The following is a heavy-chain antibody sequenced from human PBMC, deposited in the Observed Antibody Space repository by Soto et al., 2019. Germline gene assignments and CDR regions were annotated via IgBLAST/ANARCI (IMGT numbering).Heavy chain of an antibody. CDR2: IHPDSSAI. J-gene: IGHJ5*02. D-gene: IGHD3-10*01. Sequence: SLRVSCAASGFTFSSYSINWVRQARGKGLEWLSYIHPDSSAIYYADSVKGRFTISRDNAKSSLYLRMNSLRAEDTVIYFCAIGYYSNWFHLWGQGTLFTVPS. V-gene: IGHV3-48*01. CDR3: AIGYYSNWFHL. CDR1: GFTFSSYS.